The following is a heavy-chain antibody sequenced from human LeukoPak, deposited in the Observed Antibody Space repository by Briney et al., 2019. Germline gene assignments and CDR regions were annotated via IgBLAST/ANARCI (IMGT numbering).Heavy chain of an antibody. CDR2: IYYSGST. V-gene: IGHV4-39*01. CDR1: GGSISSSSYY. D-gene: IGHD3-22*01. J-gene: IGHJ5*02. Sequence: PSETLSPTCTVSGGSISSSSYYWGWIRQPPGKGLEYIGSIYYSGSTYYNPSLRSRGTISVDTSKNQFSLKLSSVTAADTAVYYCARGHYDSSGYYWFDPWGQGTLVTVSS. CDR3: ARGHYDSSGYYWFDP.